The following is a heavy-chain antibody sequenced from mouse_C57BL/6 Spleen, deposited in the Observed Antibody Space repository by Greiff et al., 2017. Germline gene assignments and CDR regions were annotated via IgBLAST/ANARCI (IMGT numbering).Heavy chain of an antibody. D-gene: IGHD4-1*01. Sequence: EVQLQQSGPELVKPGASVKISCKASGYTFTDYYMNWVKQSHGKSLEWIGDINPNNGGTSYNQKFKGKATLTVDKSSSTAYMELRSLTSEDSAVYYCARDWDRGAWFAYWGQGTLVTVSA. CDR1: GYTFTDYY. V-gene: IGHV1-26*01. CDR3: ARDWDRGAWFAY. CDR2: INPNNGGT. J-gene: IGHJ3*01.